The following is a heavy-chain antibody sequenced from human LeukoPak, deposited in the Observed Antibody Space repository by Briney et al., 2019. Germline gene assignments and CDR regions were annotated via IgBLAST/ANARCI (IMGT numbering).Heavy chain of an antibody. D-gene: IGHD1-26*01. J-gene: IGHJ1*01. Sequence: SETLSLTCTVSGGSISSYDWSWIRQPPGKGLEWIGYIYYSGSTNYNPSLKSRVTISVDTSKNQFSLKLSSVTAADTAVYYCAKTGIVGATPYFQHWGQGTLVTVSS. CDR3: AKTGIVGATPYFQH. CDR2: IYYSGST. CDR1: GGSISSYD. V-gene: IGHV4-59*01.